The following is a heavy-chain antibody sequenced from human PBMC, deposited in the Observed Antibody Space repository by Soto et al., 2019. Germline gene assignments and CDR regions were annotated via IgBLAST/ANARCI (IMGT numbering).Heavy chain of an antibody. J-gene: IGHJ4*02. CDR1: GYTFSSYP. D-gene: IGHD3-16*01. CDR2: ISPYNGNT. V-gene: IGHV1-18*01. Sequence: PLVQSGPEVKKPGASVKVSCKASGYTFSSYPISWVRQAPGQGLEWMGWISPYNGNTKYTQKLQGRLTMTTDTSTSTAYMELRSLRSDDTAVYYCARADYGVDDYWGQGTLVTVSS. CDR3: ARADYGVDDY.